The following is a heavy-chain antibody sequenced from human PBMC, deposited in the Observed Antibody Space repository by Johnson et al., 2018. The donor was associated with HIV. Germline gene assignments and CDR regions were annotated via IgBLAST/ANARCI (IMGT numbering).Heavy chain of an antibody. CDR1: GFTFSSYG. J-gene: IGHJ3*02. V-gene: IGHV3-33*01. D-gene: IGHD1-26*01. CDR3: ARSYSRWDDVFDI. Sequence: QVQLVESGGGVVQPGRSLRLSCAASGFTFSSYGMHWVRQAPGKGLEWVAVVWYDGSNKYYADSVKGRFTIFRDNSENTLYLQVNSLRAEDTAVYYCARSYSRWDDVFDIWGQGTMVTVSS. CDR2: VWYDGSNK.